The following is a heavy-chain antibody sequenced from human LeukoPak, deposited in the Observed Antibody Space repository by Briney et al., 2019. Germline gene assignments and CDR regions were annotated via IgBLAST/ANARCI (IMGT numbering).Heavy chain of an antibody. CDR1: GFTFSTNA. V-gene: IGHV3-23*01. Sequence: GGSLRLSCAASGFTFSTNAMAWVRQAPGKGLEWVSAFGGTGGDINYADSVKGRFTISRDNSKGILYLQMNSLRAEDTAVYYCAKDILRWAFDYWGQGILVTVS. CDR2: FGGTGGDI. D-gene: IGHD4-23*01. CDR3: AKDILRWAFDY. J-gene: IGHJ4*02.